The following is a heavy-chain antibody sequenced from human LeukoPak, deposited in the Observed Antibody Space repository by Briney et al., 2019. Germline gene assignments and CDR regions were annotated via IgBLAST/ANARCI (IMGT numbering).Heavy chain of an antibody. CDR3: ANYDSRVD. J-gene: IGHJ4*02. CDR1: GFTFSSNA. Sequence: GGSLRLSCAASGFTFSSNAMHWVRQAPGKGLEWVAVISYDGSNKYYADSVKGRFTISRDNSKNTLYLQMNSLRAEDTAVYYCANYDSRVDWGQGTLVTVSS. V-gene: IGHV3-30-3*01. D-gene: IGHD3-22*01. CDR2: ISYDGSNK.